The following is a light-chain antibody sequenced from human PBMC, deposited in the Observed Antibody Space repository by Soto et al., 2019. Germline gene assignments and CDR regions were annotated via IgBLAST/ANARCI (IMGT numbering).Light chain of an antibody. V-gene: IGKV3-11*01. CDR1: QSVSSH. CDR2: DAS. J-gene: IGKJ4*01. CDR3: QQRSNWPLT. Sequence: EIVLTQSPATVSLSPGERATLSCRASQSVSSHLAWYQQKPGQAPRLLIYDASNRATGIPARFSGSGSGTDFTLTISSLETEEFAIYYCQQRSNWPLTFGGGTKVEIK.